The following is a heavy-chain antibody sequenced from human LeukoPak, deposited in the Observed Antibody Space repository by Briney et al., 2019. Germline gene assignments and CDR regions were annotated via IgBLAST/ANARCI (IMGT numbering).Heavy chain of an antibody. CDR1: GFTFDDYA. D-gene: IGHD4-17*01. J-gene: IGHJ4*02. Sequence: GRSLRLSCAASGFTFDDYAMHWVRQAPGKGLEWVSGISWNSGSIGYADSVKGRFTISRDNAKNSLYLQMNSLRAEDTALYYCAKASTVTTRSIDYWGQGTLVTVSS. V-gene: IGHV3-9*01. CDR3: AKASTVTTRSIDY. CDR2: ISWNSGSI.